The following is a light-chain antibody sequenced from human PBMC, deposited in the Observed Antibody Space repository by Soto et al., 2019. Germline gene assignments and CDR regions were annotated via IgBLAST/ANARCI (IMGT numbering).Light chain of an antibody. V-gene: IGKV3-20*01. J-gene: IGKJ1*01. Sequence: DIGLTQSPGTLSLSPGERATLSCRASQSVSSNYLAWYQQKPGQAPRLLIYGASSGVTGIPDRFSGSGSGTDFTLTISRLEPEDFAVYYCQQYVTSPWTFGQGTKVQIK. CDR1: QSVSSNY. CDR2: GAS. CDR3: QQYVTSPWT.